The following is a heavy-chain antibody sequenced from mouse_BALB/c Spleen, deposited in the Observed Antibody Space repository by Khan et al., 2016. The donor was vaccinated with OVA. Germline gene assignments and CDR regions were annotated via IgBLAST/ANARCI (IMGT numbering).Heavy chain of an antibody. J-gene: IGHJ2*01. CDR3: ARTPGYYTSGYFDY. V-gene: IGHV5-9-3*01. Sequence: EVELVESGGGFVKPGGSLKLSCAASGFTFSNYGLSWVRQTPEKRLEWVATISSGGSYTYYPASVKGRFTISRDNAENNLYLQMSRLRSEDTAMYFWARTPGYYTSGYFDYWGQGTTLTVSS. D-gene: IGHD2-3*01. CDR2: ISSGGSYT. CDR1: GFTFSNYG.